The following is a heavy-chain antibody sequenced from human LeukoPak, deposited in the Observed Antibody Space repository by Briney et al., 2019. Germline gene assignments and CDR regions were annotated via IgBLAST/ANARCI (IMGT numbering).Heavy chain of an antibody. Sequence: PSETLSLTCAVYGGSFSGYYWSWIRQPPGKGLEWIGEINHSGSTNYNPSLKSRVTISVDTSKNQFSLKLSSVTAADTAVYYCARGLNSYGSGSYYNYPLDYWGQGTLVTVSS. CDR1: GGSFSGYY. J-gene: IGHJ4*02. D-gene: IGHD3-10*01. CDR3: ARGLNSYGSGSYYNYPLDY. V-gene: IGHV4-34*01. CDR2: INHSGST.